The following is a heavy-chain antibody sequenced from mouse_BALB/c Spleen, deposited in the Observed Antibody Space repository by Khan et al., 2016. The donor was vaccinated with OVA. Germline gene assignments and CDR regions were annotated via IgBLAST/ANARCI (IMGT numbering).Heavy chain of an antibody. CDR3: ARDRIDY. V-gene: IGHV1-7*01. CDR2: INPTSGYT. J-gene: IGHJ2*01. Sequence: VQLKESGAELAKPGASVKMSCKASGYTFTSYWMHWVKQRPGQGLEWIGYINPTSGYTDYNEKFKDKATLSADKSSSTAYMQLSSLTSEDSAVYDCARDRIDYWGQGTTLTVSS. CDR1: GYTFTSYW.